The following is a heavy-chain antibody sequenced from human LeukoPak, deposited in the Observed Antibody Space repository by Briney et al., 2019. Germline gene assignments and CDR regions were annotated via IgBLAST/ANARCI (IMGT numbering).Heavy chain of an antibody. D-gene: IGHD3-22*01. Sequence: GGSLRLSCAASGFTFSSYSMNWVRQAPGKGLEWVSSISSSSSYIYYADSVKGRFTISRDNAKNPLYLQMNSLRAEDTAVYYCARTPTYYYDSSGHDDSYWGQGTLVTVSS. J-gene: IGHJ4*02. V-gene: IGHV3-21*01. CDR2: ISSSSSYI. CDR3: ARTPTYYYDSSGHDDSY. CDR1: GFTFSSYS.